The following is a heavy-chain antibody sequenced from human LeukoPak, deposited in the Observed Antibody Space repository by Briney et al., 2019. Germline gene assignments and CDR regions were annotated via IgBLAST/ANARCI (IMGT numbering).Heavy chain of an antibody. Sequence: KTSETLSLTCTVSGGSISSYYWSWIRQPPGKGLEWIGYIYYSGSTNCNPSLKSRVTISVDTSKNQFSLKLSSVTAADTAVYYCARSHSVWTSFDYWGQGTLVTVSS. CDR1: GGSISSYY. V-gene: IGHV4-59*01. CDR2: IYYSGST. J-gene: IGHJ4*02. D-gene: IGHD3/OR15-3a*01. CDR3: ARSHSVWTSFDY.